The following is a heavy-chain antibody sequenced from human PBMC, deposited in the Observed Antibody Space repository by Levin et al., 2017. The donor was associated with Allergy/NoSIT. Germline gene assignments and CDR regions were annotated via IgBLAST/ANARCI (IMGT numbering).Heavy chain of an antibody. V-gene: IGHV5-51*01. CDR2: IYPGDSDT. J-gene: IGHJ3*02. CDR1: GYSFTSYW. CDR3: ARRYYDYVWGSYRSLWGDAFDI. D-gene: IGHD3-16*02. Sequence: RGESLKISCKGSGYSFTSYWIGWVRQMPGKGLEWMGIIYPGDSDTRYSPSFQGQVTISADKSISTAYLQWSSLKASDTAMYYCARRYYDYVWGSYRSLWGDAFDIWGQGTMVTVSS.